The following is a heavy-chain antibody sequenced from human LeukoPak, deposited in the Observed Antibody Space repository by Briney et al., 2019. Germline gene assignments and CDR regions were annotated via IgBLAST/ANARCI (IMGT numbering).Heavy chain of an antibody. D-gene: IGHD3-10*01. V-gene: IGHV4-39*01. Sequence: SETLSLTCTVSGGSISSSSYYWGWIRQPPGKGLEWIGSIYYSGSTFYNPSLKSRVTISVDTSKNQFSPKLSSVTATDTAVYYCAKTQTRVVWGKGTTVTVSS. J-gene: IGHJ6*03. CDR2: IYYSGST. CDR1: GGSISSSSYY. CDR3: AKTQTRVV.